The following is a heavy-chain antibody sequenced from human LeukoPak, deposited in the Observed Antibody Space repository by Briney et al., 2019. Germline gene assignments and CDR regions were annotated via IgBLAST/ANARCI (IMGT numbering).Heavy chain of an antibody. V-gene: IGHV3-64*01. CDR3: ARGPGVTSYYYYYMDV. CDR2: ISSNGGSA. Sequence: PGRSLRLSCAASGFTFNSYAMHWVRQAPGKGLEYISGISSNGGSAYYANSVKGRFTISRDNSKNTLFLRMGSLRAEDMAVYYCARGPGVTSYYYYYMDVWGKGTTVTISS. J-gene: IGHJ6*03. D-gene: IGHD2-21*02. CDR1: GFTFNSYA.